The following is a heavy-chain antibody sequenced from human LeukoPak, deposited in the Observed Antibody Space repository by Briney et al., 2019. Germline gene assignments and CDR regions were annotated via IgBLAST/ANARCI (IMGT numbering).Heavy chain of an antibody. CDR1: GGTFSSYA. D-gene: IGHD2-2*01. CDR2: IIPIFGTA. Sequence: SVRVSCKASGGTFSSYAISWVRQAPGQGLEWMGGIIPIFGTANYAQKFQGRVTITADESTSTAYMELSSLRSEDTAVYYCARLVSDPGQLPIDYWGQGTLVTVSS. J-gene: IGHJ4*02. V-gene: IGHV1-69*13. CDR3: ARLVSDPGQLPIDY.